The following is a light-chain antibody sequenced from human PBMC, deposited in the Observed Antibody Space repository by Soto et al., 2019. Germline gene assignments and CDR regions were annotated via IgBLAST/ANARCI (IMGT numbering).Light chain of an antibody. J-gene: IGLJ3*02. CDR2: EVT. CDR3: SSYTSSSTWV. V-gene: IGLV2-14*01. CDR1: SSDIDAYNY. Sequence: QSALTQPASVSGSPGQSITIACTGTSSDIDAYNYVSWYQQHPGQAPKLMIYEVTDRPSGVSNRFPGSKSGNTASLTISGLQADDEADYYCSSYTSSSTWVFGGGTKLTVL.